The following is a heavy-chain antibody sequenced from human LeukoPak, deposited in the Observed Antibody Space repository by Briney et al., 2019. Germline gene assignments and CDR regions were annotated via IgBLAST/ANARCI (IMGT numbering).Heavy chain of an antibody. CDR1: GFTFSSYA. Sequence: GGSLRLSCAASGFTFSSYAMSWVRQAPGKGLDWVSAISGSGGSTYYANSVKGRFTISRDNSKNTLYLQMNSLRAEDTAVYYCAKGTSVVVPAAMLWDWGQGTLVTVSS. D-gene: IGHD2-2*01. CDR3: AKGTSVVVPAAMLWD. CDR2: ISGSGGST. V-gene: IGHV3-23*01. J-gene: IGHJ4*02.